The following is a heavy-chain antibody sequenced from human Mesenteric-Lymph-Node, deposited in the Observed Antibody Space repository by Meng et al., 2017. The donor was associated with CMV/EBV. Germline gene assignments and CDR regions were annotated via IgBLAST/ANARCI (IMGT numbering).Heavy chain of an antibody. CDR3: ARRRDGYIYFDY. Sequence: TCAVSGGSISSSSWWSWVRQPPGKGLEWIGEIYHSGSTNYNPSLKSRVTISVDKSKNQFSLKLSSVTAADTAVYYCARRRDGYIYFDYWGQGTLVTVSS. V-gene: IGHV4-4*02. CDR2: IYHSGST. D-gene: IGHD5-24*01. CDR1: GGSISSSSW. J-gene: IGHJ4*02.